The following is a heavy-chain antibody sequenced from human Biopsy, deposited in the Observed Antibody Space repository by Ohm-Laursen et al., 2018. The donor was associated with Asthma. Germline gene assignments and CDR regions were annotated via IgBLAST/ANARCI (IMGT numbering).Heavy chain of an antibody. V-gene: IGHV3-30*18. J-gene: IGHJ4*02. CDR1: GFTFSHYN. CDR2: ISLDGSNK. CDR3: AKDVFPGWELRRGPDY. D-gene: IGHD1-26*01. Sequence: SLRLSCSASGFTFSHYNMNWVRQAPGKGLDWVAVISLDGSNKNYTDSVKGRFTISRDNSRNTLHLQMNSLRAEDTAVYYCAKDVFPGWELRRGPDYWGQGTLVTVSS.